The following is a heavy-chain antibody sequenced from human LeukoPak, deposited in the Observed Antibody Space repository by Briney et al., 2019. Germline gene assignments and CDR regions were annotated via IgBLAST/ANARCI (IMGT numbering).Heavy chain of an antibody. CDR2: IYYSGST. CDR1: GGSISSSSYY. D-gene: IGHD5-24*01. J-gene: IGHJ3*02. CDR3: ARGGDGYPGAFDI. V-gene: IGHV4-39*07. Sequence: SETLSLTCTVSGGSISSSSYYWGWIRQPPGKGLEWIGSIYYSGSTYYNPSLKSRVTISVDTSKNQFSLKLSSVTAADTAVYYCARGGDGYPGAFDIWGQGTMVTVSS.